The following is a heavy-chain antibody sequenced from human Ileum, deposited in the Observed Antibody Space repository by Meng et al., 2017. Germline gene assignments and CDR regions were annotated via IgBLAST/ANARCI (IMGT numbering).Heavy chain of an antibody. CDR3: TYRLAVSPQDWYFDV. D-gene: IGHD6-19*01. Sequence: QVRLQGSGPGLVRPSETLSLTCSVSGGSVSSGSYYWSWIRQSPGKGLEWIGYIYHTGSAHYKSSLWSRVTMSIDTSKNQFSLELKSVTTADTAMYYCTYRLAVSPQDWYFDVWGRGTLVTVSS. J-gene: IGHJ2*01. CDR2: IYHTGSA. CDR1: GGSVSSGSYY. V-gene: IGHV4-61*01.